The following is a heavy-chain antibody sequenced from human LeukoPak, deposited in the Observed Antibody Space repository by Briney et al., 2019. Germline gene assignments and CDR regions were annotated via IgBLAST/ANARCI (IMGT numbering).Heavy chain of an antibody. CDR3: ASTYYYGSGSAPLYYYYDMDV. J-gene: IGHJ6*02. CDR1: GFTVSSNY. D-gene: IGHD3-10*01. Sequence: GGSLRLSCAASGFTVSSNYMSWVRQAPGKGLEWVSVIYSGGSTYYADSVKGRFTISRDNSKNTLYLQMNSLRAEDTAVYYCASTYYYGSGSAPLYYYYDMDVWGQGTTVTVSS. V-gene: IGHV3-53*01. CDR2: IYSGGST.